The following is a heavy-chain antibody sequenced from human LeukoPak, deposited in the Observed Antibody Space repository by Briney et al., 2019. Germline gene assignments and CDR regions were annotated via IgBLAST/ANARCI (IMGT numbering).Heavy chain of an antibody. V-gene: IGHV4-30-2*01. D-gene: IGHD3-22*01. CDR2: IYHSGST. CDR3: ARAHRGYYDSSGYLIDY. Sequence: PLQTLSLTCAVSGGSISSGGYSWSWIRQPPGKGLEWIGYIYHSGSTYYNPSLKSRVTISVDRSKNQFSLKLSSVTAADTAVYYCARAHRGYYDSSGYLIDYWGQGTLVTVSS. CDR1: GGSISSGGYS. J-gene: IGHJ4*02.